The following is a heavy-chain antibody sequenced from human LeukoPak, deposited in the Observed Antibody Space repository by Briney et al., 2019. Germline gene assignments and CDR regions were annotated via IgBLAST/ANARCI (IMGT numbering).Heavy chain of an antibody. V-gene: IGHV3-15*01. CDR2: IQSKRDGGTT. Sequence: KSGGSLRLSCATSGFTFSNAWMIWVRQAPGKGLEWVGRIQSKRDGGTTDYAAPVKGRFTISRDDSKNTLYLQMNSLKTEDTAVYYCTRDGYTWYSGSYGDDYWGQGTLVTVSS. CDR3: TRDGYTWYSGSYGDDY. CDR1: GFTFSNAW. J-gene: IGHJ4*02. D-gene: IGHD1-26*01.